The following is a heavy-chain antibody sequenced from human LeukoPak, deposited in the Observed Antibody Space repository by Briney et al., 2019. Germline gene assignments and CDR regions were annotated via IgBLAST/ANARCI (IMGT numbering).Heavy chain of an antibody. Sequence: GGTLRLSCAASGFTFSSYSMNWVRQAPGKGLEWVSSISSSSYIYYADSVKGRFTISRDNAKNSLYLQMNSLRAEDTAVYYCARDFSGYDRYPSYWGQGTLVTVSS. CDR3: ARDFSGYDRYPSY. CDR2: ISSSSYI. D-gene: IGHD5-12*01. CDR1: GFTFSSYS. J-gene: IGHJ4*02. V-gene: IGHV3-21*01.